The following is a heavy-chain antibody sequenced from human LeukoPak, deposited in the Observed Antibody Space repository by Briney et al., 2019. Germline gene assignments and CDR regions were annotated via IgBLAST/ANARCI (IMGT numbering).Heavy chain of an antibody. CDR3: AKYSGTYRDY. V-gene: IGHV3-21*01. J-gene: IGHJ4*02. Sequence: GGSLRLSCAASGFAFSTSNMNWVRQAPGKGLEWVSSIASSSSYIFYADSVKGRFTISRDNAKNSLYLQMNSLRVEDTAVYYCAKYSGTYRDYRGQGTLVTVSS. D-gene: IGHD3-10*01. CDR1: GFAFSTSN. CDR2: IASSSSYI.